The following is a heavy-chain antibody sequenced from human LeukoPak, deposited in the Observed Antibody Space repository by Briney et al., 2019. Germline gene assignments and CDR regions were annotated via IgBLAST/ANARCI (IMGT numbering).Heavy chain of an antibody. CDR3: ARAHGDYVWGNYHHDAFDI. CDR1: GGSISSYY. CDR2: IYYSGST. D-gene: IGHD3-16*02. J-gene: IGHJ3*02. V-gene: IGHV4-59*01. Sequence: PSETLSLTCTVSGGSISSYYWSWIRQPPGKGLEWIGYIYYSGSTNYNPSLKSRVTISVDTSKNQFSLKLSSVTAADTAVYYCARAHGDYVWGNYHHDAFDIWGQGTMVTVSS.